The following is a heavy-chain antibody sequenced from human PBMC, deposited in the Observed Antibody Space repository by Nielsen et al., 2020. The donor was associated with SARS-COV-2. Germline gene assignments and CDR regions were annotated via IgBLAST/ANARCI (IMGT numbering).Heavy chain of an antibody. J-gene: IGHJ6*02. CDR1: GFTFSDYY. CDR2: ISSSSSYT. D-gene: IGHD3-16*01. V-gene: IGHV3-11*05. CDR3: ARERLYGMDV. Sequence: GESLKISCAASGFTFSDYYMSWIRQAPGKGLEWVSYISSSSSYTNYADSVKGRFTISRDNAKNSLYLQMNSLRAEDTAVYYCARERLYGMDVWGQGTTVTVSS.